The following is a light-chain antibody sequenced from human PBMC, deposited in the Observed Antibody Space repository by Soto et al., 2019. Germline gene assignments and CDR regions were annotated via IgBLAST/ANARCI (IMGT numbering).Light chain of an antibody. CDR2: GAS. CDR1: QSVSSNY. V-gene: IGKV3D-20*02. J-gene: IGKJ1*01. Sequence: DIVLTQSPGTLSLSPGERATLSCRASQSVSSNYLAWYQQKPGQAPRLLIYGASTRATGVPDRFSGSGSGTDFTLTISRLEPEDFAVYYCQQRSKWRTFGQGTKVDIK. CDR3: QQRSKWRT.